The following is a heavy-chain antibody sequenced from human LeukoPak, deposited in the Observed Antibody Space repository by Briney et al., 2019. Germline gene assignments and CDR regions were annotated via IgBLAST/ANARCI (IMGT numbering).Heavy chain of an antibody. CDR2: IKQDGSEK. CDR3: ARLRYGSGSSPFDY. D-gene: IGHD3-10*01. Sequence: GGSLRLSCAASGFTFSDYYMNWIRQAPGKGLEWVANIKQDGSEKYYVDSVKGRFTISRDNAKNSLYLQMNSLRAEDTAVYYCARLRYGSGSSPFDYWGQGTLVTVSS. J-gene: IGHJ4*02. V-gene: IGHV3-7*01. CDR1: GFTFSDYY.